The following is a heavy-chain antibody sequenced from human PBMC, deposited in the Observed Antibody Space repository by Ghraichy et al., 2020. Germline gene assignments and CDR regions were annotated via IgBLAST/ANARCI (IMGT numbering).Heavy chain of an antibody. V-gene: IGHV4-61*01. J-gene: IGHJ5*02. CDR2: TYYSGDI. D-gene: IGHD2-2*01. CDR1: GGSVSSGSYH. CDR3: AAYLAGVGGRGS. Sequence: GSLRLSCTVSGGSVSSGSYHWSWIRQPPGKGLEWIGQTYYSGDIKYNPSLRSRVTISVDTSKNQFSLKVNSVTAADTAVYYCAAYLAGVGGRGSWGQGTLVTVSS.